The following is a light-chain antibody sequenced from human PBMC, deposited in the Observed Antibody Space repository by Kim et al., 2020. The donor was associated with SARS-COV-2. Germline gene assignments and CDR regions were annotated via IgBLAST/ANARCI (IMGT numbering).Light chain of an antibody. CDR2: GKN. Sequence: SSELTQDPAVSVALGQTVRITCQGDSLRSYYASWYQQKPGQAPLLVIYGKNNRPSGIPDRFSGSSSGNTASLTITGAQAEDEADYYCNSRDSSGIHVLFGGGTQLTVL. V-gene: IGLV3-19*01. J-gene: IGLJ2*01. CDR1: SLRSYY. CDR3: NSRDSSGIHVL.